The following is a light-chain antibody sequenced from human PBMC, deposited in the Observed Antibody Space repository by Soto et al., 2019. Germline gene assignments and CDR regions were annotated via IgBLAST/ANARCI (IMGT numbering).Light chain of an antibody. J-gene: IGLJ1*01. Sequence: QSVLTQPPSVSGAPGQRVTISCTGRSSNIGAGYDVHWYQQLPGTAPKLLISTNNIRPSGVPDRFSGSKSGTSASLAITGLQAEDEADYFCKSYAGSNTYVFGSGTKVTVL. CDR1: SSNIGAGYD. V-gene: IGLV1-40*01. CDR3: KSYAGSNTYV. CDR2: TNN.